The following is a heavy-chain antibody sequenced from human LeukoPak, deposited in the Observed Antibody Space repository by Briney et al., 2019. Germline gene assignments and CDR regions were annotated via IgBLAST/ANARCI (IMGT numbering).Heavy chain of an antibody. V-gene: IGHV1-8*01. Sequence: ASVKVSCKASGYTFTSYDINWVRQATGQGLEWMGWMNPNSGNTGYAQKFQGRVTMTRNTSISTAYMELSSLRSEDTAVYYCARDPSLGDFWSGLDPYYFDYWGQGTLVTVSS. CDR1: GYTFTSYD. CDR2: MNPNSGNT. CDR3: ARDPSLGDFWSGLDPYYFDY. D-gene: IGHD3-3*01. J-gene: IGHJ4*02.